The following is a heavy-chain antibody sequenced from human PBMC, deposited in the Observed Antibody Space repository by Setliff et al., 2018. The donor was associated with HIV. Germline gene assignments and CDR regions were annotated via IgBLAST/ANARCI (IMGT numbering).Heavy chain of an antibody. V-gene: IGHV4-34*01. CDR1: GGSFSDYY. Sequence: PSETLSLTCAVYGGSFSDYYWSWIRQPPGKGLEWIGEINHSGRTIQSPSLGSRVTISIDTSKNQFSLKLSSVSAADTAVYYCARVSKTYWYSILRDYYHHMDVWGKGTTVTVSS. D-gene: IGHD2-8*02. CDR3: ARVSKTYWYSILRDYYHHMDV. CDR2: INHSGRT. J-gene: IGHJ6*03.